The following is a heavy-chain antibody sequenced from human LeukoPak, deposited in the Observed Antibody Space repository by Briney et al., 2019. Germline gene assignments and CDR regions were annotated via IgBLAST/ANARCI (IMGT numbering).Heavy chain of an antibody. Sequence: SETLSLTCTVSGGSISSYYWSWIRQPPGKGLEWIGYIYYSGSINYNPSLKSRVTISVDTSKNQFSLKLSSVTAADTAVYYCARAVSGYYSLFDYWGQGTLVTVSS. CDR3: ARAVSGYYSLFDY. J-gene: IGHJ4*02. V-gene: IGHV4-59*01. CDR2: IYYSGSI. D-gene: IGHD3-22*01. CDR1: GGSISSYY.